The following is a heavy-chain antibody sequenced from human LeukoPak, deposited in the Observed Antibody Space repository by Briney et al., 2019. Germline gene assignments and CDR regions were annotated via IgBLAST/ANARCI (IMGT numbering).Heavy chain of an antibody. CDR3: ARATNTIFGVASGAFDI. CDR2: IYYSGST. V-gene: IGHV4-59*01. J-gene: IGHJ3*02. D-gene: IGHD3-3*01. CDR1: GGSISSYY. Sequence: SETLSLTCTVSGGSISSYYWSWIRQPPGKGLEWIGYIYYSGSTNYNPSLKSRVTISVDTSKNQFSLKLSSVTAADTAVYYCARATNTIFGVASGAFDIWGQGKMVTVSS.